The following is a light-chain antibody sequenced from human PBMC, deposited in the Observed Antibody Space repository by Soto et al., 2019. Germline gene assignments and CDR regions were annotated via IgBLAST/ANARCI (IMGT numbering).Light chain of an antibody. J-gene: IGLJ3*02. V-gene: IGLV3-21*04. CDR1: NIGSKS. CDR2: YDV. CDR3: QVWDSTNDHVV. Sequence: SYELTQPPSVSVAPGKTARFTCGGTNIGSKSVHWYQQKPGQAPVMVINYDVDRPSGIPERFSGSNSGNTATLTISRVEAGDEADYYCQVWDSTNDHVVFGGGTKVTVL.